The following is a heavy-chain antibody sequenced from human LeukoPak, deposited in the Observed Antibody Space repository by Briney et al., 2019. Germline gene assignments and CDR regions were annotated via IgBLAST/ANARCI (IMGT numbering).Heavy chain of an antibody. CDR2: ISGSGGST. CDR1: GFTFSSYA. D-gene: IGHD3-22*01. V-gene: IGHV3-23*01. J-gene: IGHJ4*02. Sequence: PGGSLRLSCAASGFTFSSYAMSWVRQAPGKGLEWVSAISGSGGSTYYADSVKGRFTISRDNSKNTLYLQMNSLRAEDTAVYYCAKDRHTRYYYDSSGYSRGFDYRGQGTLVTVSS. CDR3: AKDRHTRYYYDSSGYSRGFDY.